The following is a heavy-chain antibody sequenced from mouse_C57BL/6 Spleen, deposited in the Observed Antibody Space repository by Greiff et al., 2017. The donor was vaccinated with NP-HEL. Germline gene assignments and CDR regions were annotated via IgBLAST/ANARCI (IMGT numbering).Heavy chain of an antibody. D-gene: IGHD2-3*01. J-gene: IGHJ4*01. CDR2: INPTNGGT. Sequence: VQLQQSGPELVKPGASVKMSCKASGYTFTDYNMPWVKQSHGKSLEWIGYINPTNGGTSYNQKFKGKATLTVNKSYSTAYMELRSLTSEDSAVYYCARENDGYWGYYAMDYWGQGTSVTVSS. CDR1: GYTFTDYN. CDR3: ARENDGYWGYYAMDY. V-gene: IGHV1-22*01.